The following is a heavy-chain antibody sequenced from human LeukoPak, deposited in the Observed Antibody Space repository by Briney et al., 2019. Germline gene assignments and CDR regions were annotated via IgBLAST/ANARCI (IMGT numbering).Heavy chain of an antibody. D-gene: IGHD3-3*01. CDR1: GFTFSSYW. V-gene: IGHV3-74*01. Sequence: GGSLRLSCAASGFTFSSYWMHWVRQAPGKGLVWVSRINSDGSSTSYADSVKGRFTISRDNAKNTLYLQMNSLRAENTAVYYCARVRRYDFWSGYRSYYFDYWGQGTLVTVSS. J-gene: IGHJ4*02. CDR3: ARVRRYDFWSGYRSYYFDY. CDR2: INSDGSST.